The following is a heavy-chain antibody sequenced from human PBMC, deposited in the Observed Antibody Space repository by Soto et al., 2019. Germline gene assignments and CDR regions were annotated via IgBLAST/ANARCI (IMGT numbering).Heavy chain of an antibody. CDR1: GFTFSSYA. CDR2: ISGSGGST. Sequence: GGSLRLSCAASGFTFSSYAMSRVRQAPGKGLEWVSAISGSGGSTYYADSVKGRFTISRDNSKNTLYLQMNSLRAEDTAVYYCAAVLLWFGEFPAEYFQHWGQGTLVTVSS. V-gene: IGHV3-23*01. J-gene: IGHJ1*01. D-gene: IGHD3-10*01. CDR3: AAVLLWFGEFPAEYFQH.